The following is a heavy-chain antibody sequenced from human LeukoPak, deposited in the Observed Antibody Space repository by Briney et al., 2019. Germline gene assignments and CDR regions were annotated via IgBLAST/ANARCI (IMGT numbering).Heavy chain of an antibody. V-gene: IGHV3-30*04. Sequence: GGSLRLSCAASGFSFSNYAMHWVRQAPGKGLEWVAVISYDGGNKYYADSVKGRFTISRDNSKNTLYLQMHSLRPEDTAVYYCARDPNYGDYEDAFDIWGQGTMVTVSS. CDR3: ARDPNYGDYEDAFDI. D-gene: IGHD4-17*01. CDR2: ISYDGGNK. J-gene: IGHJ3*02. CDR1: GFSFSNYA.